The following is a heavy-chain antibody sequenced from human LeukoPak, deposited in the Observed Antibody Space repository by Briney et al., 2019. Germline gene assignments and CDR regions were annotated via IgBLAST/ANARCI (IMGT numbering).Heavy chain of an antibody. Sequence: GGSLRLSCAASGFTFSSYAMSWVRQAPGKGLEWVSAISGSGGSTYYADSVKGRFTISRDNSKNTLYLQMNSLRVEDTAVYYCAKAFGSGSYYNLNPFYFDYWGQGTLVTVSS. CDR1: GFTFSSYA. D-gene: IGHD3-10*01. CDR2: ISGSGGST. CDR3: AKAFGSGSYYNLNPFYFDY. V-gene: IGHV3-23*01. J-gene: IGHJ4*02.